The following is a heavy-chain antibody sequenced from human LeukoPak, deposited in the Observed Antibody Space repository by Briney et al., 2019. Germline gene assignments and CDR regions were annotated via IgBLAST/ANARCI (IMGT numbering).Heavy chain of an antibody. Sequence: GGSLRLSCAASGFTLSSYWMSWVRQAPGKGLEWVANIKQDGSEKYYVDSVKGRFTISRDNSKNTLYLQMNSLRAEDTAVYYCARAGYSSSWYLFDYWGQGTLVTVSS. D-gene: IGHD6-13*01. V-gene: IGHV3-7*03. CDR1: GFTLSSYW. J-gene: IGHJ4*02. CDR3: ARAGYSSSWYLFDY. CDR2: IKQDGSEK.